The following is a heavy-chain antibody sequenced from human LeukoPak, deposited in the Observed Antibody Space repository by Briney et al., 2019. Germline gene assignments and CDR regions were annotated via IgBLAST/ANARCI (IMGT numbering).Heavy chain of an antibody. CDR1: GGSISSYY. CDR2: IYYSGST. V-gene: IGHV4-59*01. Sequence: SETLSLTCTVSGGSISSYYWSWIRQPPGKGLELIGYIYYSGSTNYNPSLKSRVTISVDTSKNQFSLKLSSVTAADTAVYYCARDQGYYDFWSGYYGLDGMDVWGQGTTVTVSS. CDR3: ARDQGYYDFWSGYYGLDGMDV. J-gene: IGHJ6*02. D-gene: IGHD3-3*01.